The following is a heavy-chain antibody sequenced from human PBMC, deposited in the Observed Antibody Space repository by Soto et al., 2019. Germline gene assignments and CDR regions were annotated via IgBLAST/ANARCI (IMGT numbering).Heavy chain of an antibody. Sequence: QAPGKGLEWVSSISSSSTIYYADSVKGRFTISRDNVQNSLYLQMHSLRAEDTAVYYCARERGSGWTFDYWGQGTLVTVSS. D-gene: IGHD6-19*01. V-gene: IGHV3-48*01. CDR3: ARERGSGWTFDY. CDR2: ISSSSTI. J-gene: IGHJ4*02.